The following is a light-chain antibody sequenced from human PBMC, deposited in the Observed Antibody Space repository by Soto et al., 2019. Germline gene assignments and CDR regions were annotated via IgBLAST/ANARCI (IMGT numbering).Light chain of an antibody. CDR1: QSVFYSSNNENY. Sequence: DIVMTQSPDSLAVSLGERATINCKSSQSVFYSSNNENYLAWYQQKPGQPSKLLIYWASTRESGVPDRFSGSGSGTEFTLTISSLQAEDVAVYYCQQYYNSPLTFGGGTKVEIK. CDR2: WAS. V-gene: IGKV4-1*01. J-gene: IGKJ4*01. CDR3: QQYYNSPLT.